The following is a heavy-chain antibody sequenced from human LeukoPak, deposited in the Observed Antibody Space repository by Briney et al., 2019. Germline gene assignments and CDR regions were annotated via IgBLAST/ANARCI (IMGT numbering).Heavy chain of an antibody. CDR2: IYTSGST. CDR1: GGPISSASYY. D-gene: IGHD3-3*01. Sequence: SQTLSLTCTVSGGPISSASYYWSWIRQPAGKGLEWIGHIYTSGSTSYNPSLKSRVTISVDTSKNRFSLKLSSVTAADTAVYYCARELYYDFWSVQGWFDPWGQGTLVTVSS. V-gene: IGHV4-61*09. CDR3: ARELYYDFWSVQGWFDP. J-gene: IGHJ5*02.